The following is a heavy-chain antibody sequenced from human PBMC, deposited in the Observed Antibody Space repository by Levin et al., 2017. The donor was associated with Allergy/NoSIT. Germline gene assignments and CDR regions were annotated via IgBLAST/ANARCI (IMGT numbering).Heavy chain of an antibody. V-gene: IGHV1-24*01. J-gene: IGHJ1*01. CDR1: GYTLTELS. CDR2: FDPEDGET. CDR3: ATTRKRITMVRGVIIREAEYFQH. Sequence: ASVKVSCKVSGYTLTELSMHWVRQAPGKGLEWMGGFDPEDGETIYAQKFQGRVTMTEDTSTDTAYMELSSLRSEDTAVYYCATTRKRITMVRGVIIREAEYFQHWGQGTLVTVSS. D-gene: IGHD3-10*01.